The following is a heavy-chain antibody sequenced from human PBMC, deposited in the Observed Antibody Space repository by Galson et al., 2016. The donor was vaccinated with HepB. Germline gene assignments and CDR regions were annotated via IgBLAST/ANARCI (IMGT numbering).Heavy chain of an antibody. CDR2: VDPGGGST. Sequence: SVKVSCKASGYTFANYYIHWVRQAPGQGLEWMGIVDPGGGSTSYAEKFQDKVTMTRDTSTNTVYMDLNSLTSADTAVYYCARVAGSYHYFDYWGQGTLITVSS. D-gene: IGHD3-10*01. CDR1: GYTFANYY. CDR3: ARVAGSYHYFDY. J-gene: IGHJ4*02. V-gene: IGHV1-46*03.